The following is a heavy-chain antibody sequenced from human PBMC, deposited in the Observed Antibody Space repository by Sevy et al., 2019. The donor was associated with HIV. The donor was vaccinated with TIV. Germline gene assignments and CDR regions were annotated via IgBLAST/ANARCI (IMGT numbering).Heavy chain of an antibody. CDR1: GFTFSDYN. V-gene: IGHV3-21*01. CDR2: ISGLSNYI. J-gene: IGHJ3*02. CDR3: ARDSGRKGAFDI. Sequence: GGSLRLSCAASGFTFSDYNMNWVRQAPGKGLEWVSYISGLSNYIYYADSVKGRFSISRDNAKNSLFLQMNSLRAEDTALYYCARDSGRKGAFDIWGQGTMVTVSS.